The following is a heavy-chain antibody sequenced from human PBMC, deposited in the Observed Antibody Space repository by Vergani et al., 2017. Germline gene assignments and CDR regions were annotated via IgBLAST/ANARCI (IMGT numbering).Heavy chain of an antibody. J-gene: IGHJ4*02. V-gene: IGHV3-33*01. CDR1: GFTFSSYG. D-gene: IGHD4-17*01. Sequence: QVQLVESGGGVVQPGRSLRLSCAASGFTFSSYGMHWVRQAPGKGLEWVAVIWYDGSNKYYADSVKGRFTISRDNSKNTLYLQMNSLRAEDTAVYYCAREVPTTDYWGQGTLVTVSS. CDR3: AREVPTTDY. CDR2: IWYDGSNK.